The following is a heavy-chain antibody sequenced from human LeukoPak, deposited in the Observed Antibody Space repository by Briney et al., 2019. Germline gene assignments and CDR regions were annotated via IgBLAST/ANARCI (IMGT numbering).Heavy chain of an antibody. CDR3: ARVRRGAVAGNAFDI. V-gene: IGHV4-59*01. J-gene: IGHJ3*02. CDR2: IYYSGST. Sequence: PSETLSLTCTVSGGSISSYYWSWIRQPPPQGLEWIGYIYYSGSTNYNPPLKSRVTISVDTYKNQFSLKLSSVTAADTAVYYCARVRRGAVAGNAFDIWGQGTMVTVSS. CDR1: GGSISSYY. D-gene: IGHD6-19*01.